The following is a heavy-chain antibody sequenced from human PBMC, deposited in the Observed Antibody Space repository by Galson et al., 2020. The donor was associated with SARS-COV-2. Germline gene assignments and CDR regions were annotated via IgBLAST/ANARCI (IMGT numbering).Heavy chain of an antibody. CDR1: GFTFNGYD. Sequence: GGSLRLSCAASGFTFNGYDMTWVSQTPGKGLEWVSVITKSDDATYYADSVKGRFTVSRDNSRNTLFLQMNSLRAEDTAVYYCVKGYWLDDWGQGTLVTVSS. CDR3: VKGYWLDD. CDR2: ITKSDDAT. V-gene: IGHV3-23*01. J-gene: IGHJ5*02.